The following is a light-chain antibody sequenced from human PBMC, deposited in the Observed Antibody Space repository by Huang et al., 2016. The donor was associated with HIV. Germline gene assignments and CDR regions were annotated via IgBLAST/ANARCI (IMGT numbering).Light chain of an antibody. CDR3: QQLHTYPIT. Sequence: QFTQSPPSLSASVGDPILITCPASQAIGTSLAWYQQKTGRAPKLLIYVASTLQTGVPSRCSGDSAGTFFTLIITGLQPEEFATYYCQQLHTYPITFGQGTRLDIK. V-gene: IGKV1-13*02. J-gene: IGKJ5*01. CDR2: VAS. CDR1: QAIGTS.